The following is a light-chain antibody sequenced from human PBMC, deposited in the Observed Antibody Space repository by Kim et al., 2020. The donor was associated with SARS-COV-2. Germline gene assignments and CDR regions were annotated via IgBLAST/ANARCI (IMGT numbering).Light chain of an antibody. CDR3: QQYSKWPLT. CDR1: QSVSSN. Sequence: DIVMTQSPATLSVSPGERATLSCRASQSVSSNLAWYQQKRGQAPRLLINGASIRATGIPVRFSGSGSGTEFTLTITSLQSEDFAVYFCQQYSKWPLTFGGGTKLEI. V-gene: IGKV3-15*01. CDR2: GAS. J-gene: IGKJ4*01.